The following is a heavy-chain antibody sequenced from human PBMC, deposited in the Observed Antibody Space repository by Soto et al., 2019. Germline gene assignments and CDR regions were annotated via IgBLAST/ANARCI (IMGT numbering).Heavy chain of an antibody. D-gene: IGHD3-16*02. Sequence: SGPTLVNPTQTLTLTCTFSGFSLSTSGVGVGWIRQPPGKALEWLALIYWDDDKRYSPSLKSRLTITKDTSKNQVVLTMTNMDPVDTATYYCAHRPSDRAPFWGSYRYVGPFDYWGQGTLVTVSS. CDR3: AHRPSDRAPFWGSYRYVGPFDY. J-gene: IGHJ4*02. CDR2: IYWDDDK. CDR1: GFSLSTSGVG. V-gene: IGHV2-5*02.